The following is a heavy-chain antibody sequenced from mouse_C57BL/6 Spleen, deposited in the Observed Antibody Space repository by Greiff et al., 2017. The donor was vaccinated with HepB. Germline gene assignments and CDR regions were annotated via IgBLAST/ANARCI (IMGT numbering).Heavy chain of an antibody. J-gene: IGHJ4*01. D-gene: IGHD2-1*01. CDR3: ARLNYGNYVKGAMDY. V-gene: IGHV1-69*01. CDR2: IDPSDSYT. Sequence: QVQLQQPGAELVMPGASVKLSCKASGYTFTSYWMHWVKQRPGQGLEWIGEIDPSDSYTNYNQKFKGKSTLTVDKSSSTAYMQLSSLTSEDSAVYYCARLNYGNYVKGAMDYWGQGTSVTVSS. CDR1: GYTFTSYW.